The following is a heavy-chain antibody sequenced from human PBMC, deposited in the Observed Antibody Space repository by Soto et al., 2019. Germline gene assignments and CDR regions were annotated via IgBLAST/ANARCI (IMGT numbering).Heavy chain of an antibody. Sequence: QITLKESGPPVVKPTQTLTLTCTFSGFSLSTTGVGVAWIRQPPGQALEWLAFFYWDDDKRYNPFLMGRLTITKDTPKNQVVLTMTNMDPVDTATYFCAHITVIPSAEYFQHWGQGTLVTVSS. D-gene: IGHD3-22*01. CDR2: FYWDDDK. J-gene: IGHJ1*01. CDR3: AHITVIPSAEYFQH. V-gene: IGHV2-5*02. CDR1: GFSLSTTGVG.